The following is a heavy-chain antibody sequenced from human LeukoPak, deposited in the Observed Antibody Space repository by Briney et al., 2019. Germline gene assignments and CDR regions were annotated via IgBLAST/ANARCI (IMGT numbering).Heavy chain of an antibody. V-gene: IGHV4-59*01. D-gene: IGHD6-13*01. Sequence: SETLSLTCTVSGGSISSYYWSWIRQPPGKGLEWIGYIYYSGSTNYNPSLKSRVTISVDTSKNQFSLKLSSVTAADTAVYYCARDPAGSSSLWFDPWGQGTLVSVSS. CDR2: IYYSGST. CDR1: GGSISSYY. J-gene: IGHJ5*02. CDR3: ARDPAGSSSLWFDP.